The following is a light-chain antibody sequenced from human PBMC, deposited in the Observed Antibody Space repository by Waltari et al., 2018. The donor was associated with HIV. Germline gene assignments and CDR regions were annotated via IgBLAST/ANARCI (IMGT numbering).Light chain of an antibody. V-gene: IGKV1-9*01. CDR3: QQLKTYPLS. Sequence: IQLTQSPSFLSASVGKRLTITCRATQGVGSYLAWYQQKPGKAPNLLIYSVSILQTGVPSRFSGSGSGTEFTLTITDLQPEDFATYYCQQLKTYPLSFGGGTKVEIK. CDR2: SVS. CDR1: QGVGSY. J-gene: IGKJ4*01.